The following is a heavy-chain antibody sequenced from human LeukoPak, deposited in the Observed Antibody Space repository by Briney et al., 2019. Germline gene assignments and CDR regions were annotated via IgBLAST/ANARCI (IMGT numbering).Heavy chain of an antibody. D-gene: IGHD3-10*01. CDR1: GFTFNIYA. CDR2: ISGSGGST. V-gene: IGHV3-23*01. Sequence: PGGSLRLSCAASGFTFNIYAMSWVRQAPGKGLEWVSAISGSGGSTYYADSVKGRFTISRDNSKNTLYLQMNSLRAEDTAVYYCARDSQLWFGETEDYWGQGTLVTVSS. CDR3: ARDSQLWFGETEDY. J-gene: IGHJ4*02.